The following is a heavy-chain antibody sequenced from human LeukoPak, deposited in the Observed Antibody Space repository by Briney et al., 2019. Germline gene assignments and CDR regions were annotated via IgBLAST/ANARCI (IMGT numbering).Heavy chain of an antibody. D-gene: IGHD2/OR15-2a*01. V-gene: IGHV3-48*01. CDR1: VLTLSRYN. Sequence: GGSLRLSRVVSVLTLSRYNMNGARHAPGRGLEWVSFISSDSHDTHSAGSVKGRFTVSRDNAKNSLYLQMNSLRVEDTGIYYCATKNPGDNWGHGTLVTVSA. J-gene: IGHJ4*01. CDR2: ISSDSHDT. CDR3: ATKNPGDN.